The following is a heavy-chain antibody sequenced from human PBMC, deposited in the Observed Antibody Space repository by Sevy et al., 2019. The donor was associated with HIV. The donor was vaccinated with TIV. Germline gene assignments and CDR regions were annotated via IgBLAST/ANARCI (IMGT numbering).Heavy chain of an antibody. CDR2: INPNSGGT. CDR3: ASRKGITMVRGVPKAAGSEGPPDI. V-gene: IGHV1-2*02. J-gene: IGHJ3*02. CDR1: GYTFTGYY. D-gene: IGHD3-10*01. Sequence: ASVEVSCKASGYTFTGYYMHWVRQAPGQGLEWMGWINPNSGGTNYAQKFQGRVTMTRDTSISTAYMELSRLRSDDTAVYYCASRKGITMVRGVPKAAGSEGPPDIWGQGTMVTVSS.